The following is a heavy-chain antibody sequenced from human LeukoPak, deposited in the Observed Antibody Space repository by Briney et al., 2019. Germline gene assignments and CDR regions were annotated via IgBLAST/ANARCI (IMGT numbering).Heavy chain of an antibody. V-gene: IGHV3-66*01. Sequence: GGSLRLSCAASGFIVSSNYMTWVRQAPGKGLEWVSVIYSGGGTYYADSVKGRFTISRDNSKNTLYLQMNSLRAEDTAVYYCARDVSLHFYYFDYWGQGTLVTVSS. CDR2: IYSGGGT. CDR3: ARDVSLHFYYFDY. CDR1: GFIVSSNY. D-gene: IGHD2/OR15-2a*01. J-gene: IGHJ4*02.